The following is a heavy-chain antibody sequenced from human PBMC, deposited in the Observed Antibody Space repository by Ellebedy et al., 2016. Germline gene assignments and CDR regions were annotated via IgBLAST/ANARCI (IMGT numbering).Heavy chain of an antibody. CDR1: GGSISGYY. D-gene: IGHD1-26*01. Sequence: SETLSLXXTVSGGSISGYYWGWIRQPPGKGLEWIGSIYYSGSTYYNPSLKSRVTISVDTSKNQFSLKLSSVTAADTAVYYCAREVGATSAWFNPWGQGTLVTVSS. V-gene: IGHV4-39*07. CDR2: IYYSGST. CDR3: AREVGATSAWFNP. J-gene: IGHJ5*02.